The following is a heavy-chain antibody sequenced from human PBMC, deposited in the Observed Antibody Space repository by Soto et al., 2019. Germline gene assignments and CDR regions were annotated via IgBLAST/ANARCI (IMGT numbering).Heavy chain of an antibody. D-gene: IGHD6-19*01. CDR3: EKEIGVAGYYYYGMDV. CDR2: ISYDGSNK. J-gene: IGHJ6*02. V-gene: IGHV3-30*18. CDR1: GFTFSSYG. Sequence: QVQLVESGGGVVQPGRSLRLSCAASGFTFSSYGMHWVRQAPGKGLEWVAVISYDGSNKYYADSVKGRFTISRDNSKSTLYLQMNSLRAEDTAVYYCEKEIGVAGYYYYGMDVWFQGTTVTVSS.